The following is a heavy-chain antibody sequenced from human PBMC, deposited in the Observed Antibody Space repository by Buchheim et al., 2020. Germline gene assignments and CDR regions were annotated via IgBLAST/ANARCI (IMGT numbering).Heavy chain of an antibody. J-gene: IGHJ6*02. CDR3: ARAIYSNYGMDV. V-gene: IGHV1-69*02. CDR2: IIPILGIS. D-gene: IGHD4-11*01. Sequence: QVQLVQSGAEVKKPGSSVKFSCKASGGTFSSYTISWVRQAPGQGLEWMGRIIPILGISNYAQKFQGRFTITADKSTSTAYMELSSLRSEDTAVYYCARAIYSNYGMDVWGQGTT. CDR1: GGTFSSYT.